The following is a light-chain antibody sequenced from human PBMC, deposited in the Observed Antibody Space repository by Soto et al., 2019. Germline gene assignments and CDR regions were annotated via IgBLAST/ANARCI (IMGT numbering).Light chain of an antibody. CDR3: SSYTSSSTLV. Sequence: QSVLTQPAPVSGSPGQSITISCTGTSSDVGGYNSVSWYQQHPGKAPKLMIYDVSNRPSGVSNRFSGSKSGNTASLTISGLQAEDEADYYCSSYTSSSTLVFGTGTKLTVL. V-gene: IGLV2-14*01. CDR2: DVS. CDR1: SSDVGGYNS. J-gene: IGLJ1*01.